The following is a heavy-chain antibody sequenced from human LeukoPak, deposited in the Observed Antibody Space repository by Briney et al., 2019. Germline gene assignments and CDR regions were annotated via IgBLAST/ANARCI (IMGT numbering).Heavy chain of an antibody. V-gene: IGHV4-61*08. D-gene: IGHD3-10*01. CDR3: ASPSVTMVRGGEFDAFDI. CDR2: IYYSGST. J-gene: IGHJ3*02. CDR1: GGSASRGGYY. Sequence: PSETLSLTCTVSGGSASRGGYYWNWIRQHPGKGLEWIGYIYYSGSTNYNPSLKSRVTISGDTSKNQFSLKLSSVTAADTAVYYCASPSVTMVRGGEFDAFDIWGQGTMVTVSS.